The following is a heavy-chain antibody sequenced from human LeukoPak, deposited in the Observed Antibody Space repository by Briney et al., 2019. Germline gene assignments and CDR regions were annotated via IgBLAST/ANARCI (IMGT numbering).Heavy chain of an antibody. CDR1: GFTFSNYA. J-gene: IGHJ4*02. CDR2: INTSGGST. V-gene: IGHV3-23*01. CDR3: AKGIGSGHFDY. Sequence: GGSLRLSCAASGFTFSNYAMSRVRQAPGKGLEWVSSINTSGGSTYYADSVKGRFTISRDNSKNTLYLQMNSLRAEDTAVYYCAKGIGSGHFDYWGQGTLVTVSS. D-gene: IGHD3-10*01.